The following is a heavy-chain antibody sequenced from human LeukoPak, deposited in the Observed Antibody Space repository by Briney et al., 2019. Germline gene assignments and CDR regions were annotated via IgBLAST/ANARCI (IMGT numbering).Heavy chain of an antibody. Sequence: GGSLRLSCAASGFTFSDYYMSWIRQAPGKGLEWVSYIGSSGSTIYYADSVKGRFTISRDNAKNSLFLQMSSLRPDDTAVYYCAKDKSYSELYHFDFWGQGTLVTVSS. CDR1: GFTFSDYY. CDR2: IGSSGSTI. V-gene: IGHV3-11*01. J-gene: IGHJ4*02. D-gene: IGHD3-3*01. CDR3: AKDKSYSELYHFDF.